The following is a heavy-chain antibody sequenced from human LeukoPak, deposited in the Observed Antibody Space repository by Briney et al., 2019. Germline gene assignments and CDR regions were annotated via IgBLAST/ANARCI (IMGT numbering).Heavy chain of an antibody. D-gene: IGHD3-10*01. V-gene: IGHV3-66*01. Sequence: PGGSLRLSCAASGFTFSSYAMSWVRQAPGKGRGWVSVIYSGGSTYYADSVKGRFTISRDNSKNTLYLQMNSLRAEDTAVYYCARDLRFGRNWFDPWGQGTLVTVSS. J-gene: IGHJ5*02. CDR3: ARDLRFGRNWFDP. CDR2: IYSGGST. CDR1: GFTFSSYA.